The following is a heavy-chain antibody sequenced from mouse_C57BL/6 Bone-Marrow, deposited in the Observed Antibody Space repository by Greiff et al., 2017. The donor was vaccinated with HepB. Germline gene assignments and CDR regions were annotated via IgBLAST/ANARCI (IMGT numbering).Heavy chain of an antibody. CDR2: IYPRSGNT. D-gene: IGHD1-1*01. CDR3: ARKDYGSSPWFAY. V-gene: IGHV1-81*01. J-gene: IGHJ3*01. CDR1: GYTFTSYG. Sequence: VQLQQSGAELARPGASVKLSCKASGYTFTSYGISWVKQRTGQGLEWIGEIYPRSGNTYYNEKFKGKATLTADKSSSTAYMELRRLTSEDSAVYFCARKDYGSSPWFAYWGQGTLVTVSA.